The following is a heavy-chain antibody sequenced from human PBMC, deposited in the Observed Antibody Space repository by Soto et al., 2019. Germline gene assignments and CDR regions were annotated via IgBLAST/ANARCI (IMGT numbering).Heavy chain of an antibody. CDR3: ARQIVGATDY. CDR1: GGSISSSSYY. Sequence: PSETLSLTCTVSGGSISSSSYYWGWIRQPPGKGLEWIGSIYYSGSTYYNPSLKSRVTISVDTSKNQFSLKLSSVTAADTAVYYCARQIVGATDYWGRGTLVTVSS. V-gene: IGHV4-39*01. J-gene: IGHJ4*02. D-gene: IGHD1-26*01. CDR2: IYYSGST.